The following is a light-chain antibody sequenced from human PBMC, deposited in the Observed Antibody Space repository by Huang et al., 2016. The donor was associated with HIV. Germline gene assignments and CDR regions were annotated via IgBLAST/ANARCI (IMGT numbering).Light chain of an antibody. CDR3: LQYDRSPLT. CDR2: GAS. CDR1: HSLRDTY. J-gene: IGKJ4*01. V-gene: IGKV3-20*01. Sequence: EIVLTQTPGTLSLSPGGPATFSCRASHSLRDTYIAWYQQRPGQAPRLLIYGASSRATGIPDRFSGSGSGTDFTLTINRLEPQDFAVYFCLQYDRSPLTFGGGTKVEL.